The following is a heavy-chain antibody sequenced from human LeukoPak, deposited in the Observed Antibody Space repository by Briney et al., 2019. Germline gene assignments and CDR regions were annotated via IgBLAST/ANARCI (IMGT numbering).Heavy chain of an antibody. CDR3: TRSPSLGGSYYGFDY. D-gene: IGHD1-26*01. Sequence: PGGSHSPSCAPSGFTVSTEWMHWARQAPGKGLVWVSRLSPDGSSSIYADSVKGRFTVYRDNAKNTLYLQMNSLRADDTAVYYCTRSPSLGGSYYGFDYWGQGTTVTVSS. V-gene: IGHV3-74*01. CDR2: LSPDGSSS. J-gene: IGHJ6*02. CDR1: GFTVSTEW.